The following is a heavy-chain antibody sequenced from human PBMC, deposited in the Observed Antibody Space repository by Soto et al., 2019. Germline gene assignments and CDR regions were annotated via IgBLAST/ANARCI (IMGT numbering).Heavy chain of an antibody. V-gene: IGHV1-18*01. CDR3: ARVVVALGHWFDP. J-gene: IGHJ5*02. CDR2: ISAYNGNT. Sequence: QVQLVQSGAEVKKPGASVKVSCKASGYTFTSYGISWVRQAPGQGLEWMGRISAYNGNTNYAQKLQGRVTMTTDTSTRTACMEARSLSADDTAVYYCARVVVALGHWFDPWGQGTLVTVSS. CDR1: GYTFTSYG. D-gene: IGHD2-15*01.